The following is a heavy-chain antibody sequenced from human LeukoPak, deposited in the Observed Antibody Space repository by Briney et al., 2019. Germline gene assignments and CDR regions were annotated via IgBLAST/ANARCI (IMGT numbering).Heavy chain of an antibody. J-gene: IGHJ3*02. CDR1: GFTFSSYA. D-gene: IGHD1-26*01. V-gene: IGHV3-23*01. Sequence: GGSLRLSCAASGFTFSSYAMSWVRQAPGKGLEWVSAISGSGGSTYYADSVKGRFTISRDNSKNTLNLQMNSLRAEDTAVYYCAKDSVGAPSWGAFDIWGQGTMVTVSS. CDR3: AKDSVGAPSWGAFDI. CDR2: ISGSGGST.